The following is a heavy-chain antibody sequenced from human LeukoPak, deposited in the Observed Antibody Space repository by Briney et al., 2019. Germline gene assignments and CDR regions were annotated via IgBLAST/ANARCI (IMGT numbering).Heavy chain of an antibody. V-gene: IGHV3-21*01. CDR2: ISSSSSYI. J-gene: IGHJ4*02. CDR3: ARDRTTVVTPKHFDY. CDR1: GFTFSSYS. Sequence: PGGSLRLSCAASGFTFSSYSMNWVRQAPGKGLEWVSSISSSSSYIYYADSVKGRFTISRGNAKNSLYLQMNSLRAEDTAVYYCARDRTTVVTPKHFDYWGQGTLVTVSS. D-gene: IGHD4-23*01.